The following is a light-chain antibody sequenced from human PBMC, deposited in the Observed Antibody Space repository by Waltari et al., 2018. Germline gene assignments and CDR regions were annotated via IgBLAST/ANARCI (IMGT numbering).Light chain of an antibody. Sequence: EIVLTQSPGTLSLSPGERAPLSCRASQSVTRTLAWYQQKPVQAPRLLIYDTSTRATGIPDRFSGSGFGTDFSLTISRLEPEDFAVYYCQKYGTLPATFGQGTKVEIK. CDR1: QSVTRT. CDR2: DTS. V-gene: IGKV3-20*01. CDR3: QKYGTLPAT. J-gene: IGKJ1*01.